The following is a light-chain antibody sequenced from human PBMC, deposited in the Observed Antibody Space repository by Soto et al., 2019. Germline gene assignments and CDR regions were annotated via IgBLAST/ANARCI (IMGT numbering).Light chain of an antibody. CDR3: QQYYSTSVT. CDR2: WAS. Sequence: DTLMTQSPGSLAMALCEGATINCDSGERVLYSSNNKNYLAWYQQKPGQPPKLLIYWASTRESGVPDRFSGSGSGTDFTLTISSLQDDDVAVYYCQQYYSTSVTFGQGTKVDSK. V-gene: IGKV4-1*01. J-gene: IGKJ1*01. CDR1: ERVLYSSNNKNY.